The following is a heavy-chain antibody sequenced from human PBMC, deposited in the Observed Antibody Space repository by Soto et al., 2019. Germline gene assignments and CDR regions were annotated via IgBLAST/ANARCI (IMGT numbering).Heavy chain of an antibody. J-gene: IGHJ4*02. D-gene: IGHD2-21*02. CDR1: RFSVFSTTMR. CDR3: HRIHKRVADWCLLTLSFDS. V-gene: IGHV2-26*01. CDR2: IFSHDAK. Sequence: VTLKESGPVLVKPTETLTLTCIVSRFSVFSTTMRVNLIRPPPGKALEWLAHIFSHDAKSYIRSLKSCRTLSXQXXKRQVVVARTAMAPVDTGPWYWHRIHKRVADWCLLTLSFDSLGQRTLVTVSS.